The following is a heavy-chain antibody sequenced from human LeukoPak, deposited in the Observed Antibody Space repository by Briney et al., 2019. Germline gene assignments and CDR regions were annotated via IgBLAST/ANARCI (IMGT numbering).Heavy chain of an antibody. CDR1: GFIVRSNH. D-gene: IGHD1-14*01. CDR3: ARERPDSRNLDS. Sequence: QPGGSLRLSCAAFGFIVRSNHINWVRQAPGMGLEWVSITYSSETTYYADSVRGRFIISRDDSKNTLSLEMNDLGVEDTAVYYCARERPDSRNLDSWGRGALVTVSS. J-gene: IGHJ4*02. V-gene: IGHV3-66*01. CDR2: TYSSETT.